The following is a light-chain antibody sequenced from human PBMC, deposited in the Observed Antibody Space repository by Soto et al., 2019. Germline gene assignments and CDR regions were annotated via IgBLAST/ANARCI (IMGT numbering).Light chain of an antibody. Sequence: DIQMTQSPSTLSASVGDRVTITCRASQSISSWLARYQQKPGKAPKLLIYKASSLESGVPSRFSGSGSGTEFTLTISSLQPDDFATYYCQQYNSYSPWTFGQGTKVDIK. CDR2: KAS. V-gene: IGKV1-5*03. CDR3: QQYNSYSPWT. J-gene: IGKJ1*01. CDR1: QSISSW.